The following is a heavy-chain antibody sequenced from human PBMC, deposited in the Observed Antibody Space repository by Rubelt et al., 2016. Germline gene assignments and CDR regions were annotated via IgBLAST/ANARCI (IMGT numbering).Heavy chain of an antibody. V-gene: IGHV4-61*07. D-gene: IGHD1-26*01. CDR3: ARQWFSKTATTVEGYNWFDP. J-gene: IGHJ5*02. CDR2: YSGST. Sequence: YSGSTNYNPSFKSRVTISVDTSKNRFSLKLSSVTAADTAVYYCARQWFSKTATTVEGYNWFDPWGQGTLVTVSS.